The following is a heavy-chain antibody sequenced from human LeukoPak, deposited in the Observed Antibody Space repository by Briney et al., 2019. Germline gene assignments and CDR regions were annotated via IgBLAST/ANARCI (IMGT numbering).Heavy chain of an antibody. D-gene: IGHD3-9*01. V-gene: IGHV3-21*01. Sequence: GGSLRLSCAASGFSFTYSTMNWVRLAPGKGLEWVSSITSSSGNIYYSDSVRGRFTVSRDNAKNSLYLQMNSLIAEDSAVYYCVRIPNNAGFPNWFDPWGQGTIVSVSS. CDR2: ITSSSGNI. J-gene: IGHJ5*02. CDR1: GFSFTYST. CDR3: VRIPNNAGFPNWFDP.